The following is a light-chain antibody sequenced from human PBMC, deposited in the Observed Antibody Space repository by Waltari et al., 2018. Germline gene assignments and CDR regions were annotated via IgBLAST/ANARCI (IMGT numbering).Light chain of an antibody. CDR3: CSFTSRSTWV. V-gene: IGLV2-14*01. J-gene: IGLJ3*02. Sequence: QSALTQPASVSGSPGQSITISCTGTSSDVGGYNHVSCYQQHPGKVPKLLIFDVSNRPSGVSNRFSGSKSGNTASLTISGLQAEDESDYYCCSFTSRSTWVFGGGTKLTVL. CDR1: SSDVGGYNH. CDR2: DVS.